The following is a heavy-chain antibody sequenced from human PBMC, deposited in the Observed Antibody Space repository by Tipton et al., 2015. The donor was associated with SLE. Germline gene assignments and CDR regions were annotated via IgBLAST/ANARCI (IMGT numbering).Heavy chain of an antibody. Sequence: SLRLSCAASGFTFSSYSMNWVRQAPGKGLEWVSYISSSSSTIYYADSVKGRFTISRDNAKNSLYLQMNSLRAEDTAVYYCARDLDSSGWYGVYYYYYYGMDVWGQGTTVTVSS. D-gene: IGHD6-19*01. CDR1: GFTFSSYS. V-gene: IGHV3-48*01. J-gene: IGHJ6*02. CDR2: ISSSSSTI. CDR3: ARDLDSSGWYGVYYYYYYGMDV.